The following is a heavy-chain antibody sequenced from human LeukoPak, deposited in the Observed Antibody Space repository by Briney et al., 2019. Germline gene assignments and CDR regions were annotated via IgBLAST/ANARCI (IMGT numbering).Heavy chain of an antibody. J-gene: IGHJ4*02. D-gene: IGHD6-19*01. V-gene: IGHV3-15*01. CDR1: RITFSNAW. Sequence: GGSLRLSCAASRITFSNAWMSWVRQAPGKGLEWVGRIKSKTDGGTIDYAAPVKGRFTISRDDSKNTLYLQMNSLKTEDTAVYYCTTGHPGSSGWEWGFDYWGQGTLVTVSS. CDR3: TTGHPGSSGWEWGFDY. CDR2: IKSKTDGGTI.